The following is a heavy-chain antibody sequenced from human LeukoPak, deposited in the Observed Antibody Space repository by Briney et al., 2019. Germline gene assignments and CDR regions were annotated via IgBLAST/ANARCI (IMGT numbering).Heavy chain of an antibody. Sequence: AETLSLIYAVYGRSFRGYYWSWMRQHPGKGLEWIGEINHSGSTNYNPSLKSRVTISVDTSKNQFSLKLSSVTAADTAVYYCARGPRIAVAGTGGWFDPWGQGTLVTVSS. CDR3: ARGPRIAVAGTGGWFDP. J-gene: IGHJ5*02. CDR2: INHSGST. D-gene: IGHD6-19*01. CDR1: GRSFRGYY. V-gene: IGHV4-34*01.